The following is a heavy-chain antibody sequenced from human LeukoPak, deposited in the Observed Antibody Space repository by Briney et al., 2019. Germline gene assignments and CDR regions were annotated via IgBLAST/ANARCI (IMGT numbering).Heavy chain of an antibody. CDR3: ARDRYGDGFAHLDY. V-gene: IGHV1-2*02. CDR1: GYTFTSYA. J-gene: IGHJ4*02. Sequence: ASVKVSCKASGYTFTSYAMHWVRQAPGQGLEWMGWITPGGGTNYAQKFQGRVAITWDTSITTAYMDLSRLTSDDTAVYYCARDRYGDGFAHLDYWGQGALVTVSS. D-gene: IGHD5-24*01. CDR2: ITPGGGT.